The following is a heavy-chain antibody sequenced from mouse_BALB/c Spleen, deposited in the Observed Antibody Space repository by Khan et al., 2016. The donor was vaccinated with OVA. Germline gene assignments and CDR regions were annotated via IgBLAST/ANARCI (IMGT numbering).Heavy chain of an antibody. Sequence: QVQLQQSGAELVRPGASVNLSCKASGYTFTSYWMNWVKQRPGHGLEWIGRIDPSDSESHYNQMFREKATLTVDKSSSTAYMQLSSLTSEDSAVYYCARREKYGYDPSWFAYWGRGTLVTVSA. J-gene: IGHJ3*01. CDR2: IDPSDSES. V-gene: IGHV1-61*01. CDR1: GYTFTSYW. CDR3: ARREKYGYDPSWFAY. D-gene: IGHD2-2*01.